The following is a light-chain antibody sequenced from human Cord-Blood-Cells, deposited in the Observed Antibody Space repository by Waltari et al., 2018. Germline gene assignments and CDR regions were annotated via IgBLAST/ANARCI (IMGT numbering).Light chain of an antibody. CDR2: DAS. V-gene: IGKV3-11*01. J-gene: IGKJ2*01. CDR1: QSVSSY. Sequence: EIVLTQSPATLSLSPGERATLSCRASQSVSSYLAWYQQKPGQAPRLLIYDASNRATGIPARFMGSGAGTDFTLTISSLEPEDFAVYYCQQRSNWPPYMYTFGQGTKLEIK. CDR3: QQRSNWPPYMYT.